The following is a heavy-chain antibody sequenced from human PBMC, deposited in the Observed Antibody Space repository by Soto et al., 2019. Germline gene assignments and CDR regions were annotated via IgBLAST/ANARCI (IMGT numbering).Heavy chain of an antibody. CDR2: IDPSDSYT. J-gene: IGHJ6*04. CDR3: ARDKTLYGMDV. CDR1: GYSITSYW. Sequence: GESLKISCEGSGYSITSYWISWVRQMPGKGLEWMGRIDPSDSYTNYSPSFQGHVTISADKSFSTAYLQWSSLKASDTAIYYCARDKTLYGMDVWGKGTTVTVSS. V-gene: IGHV5-10-1*01.